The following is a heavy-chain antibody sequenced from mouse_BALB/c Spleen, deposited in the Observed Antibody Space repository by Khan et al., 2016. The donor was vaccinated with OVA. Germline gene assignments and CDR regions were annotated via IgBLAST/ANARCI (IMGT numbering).Heavy chain of an antibody. CDR1: GYSIPSGYA. V-gene: IGHV3-2*02. Sequence: VQLKESGPGLVKPSQSLSLTCTVTGYSIPSGYAWNWIRQFPGNKLEWMGYISYSGGTSYNPSLKSRISITRDTSKNQFFLQLNSVTTEDTATYYCARGNYYGYYFDYWGQGTPLTVSS. J-gene: IGHJ2*01. CDR3: ARGNYYGYYFDY. CDR2: ISYSGGT. D-gene: IGHD1-1*01.